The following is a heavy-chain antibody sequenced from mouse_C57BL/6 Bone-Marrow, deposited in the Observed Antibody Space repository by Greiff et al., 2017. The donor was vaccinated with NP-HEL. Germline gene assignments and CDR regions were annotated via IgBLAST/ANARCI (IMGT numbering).Heavy chain of an antibody. D-gene: IGHD2-5*01. CDR2: ISSGGSYT. J-gene: IGHJ2*01. V-gene: IGHV5-6*01. Sequence: EVKVVESGGDLVKPGGSLKLSCAASGFTFSSYGMSWVRQTPDKRLEWVATISSGGSYTYYPDSVKGRFTISRDNAKNTPYLQMSSLKSEDTAMYYCARHYYSNYFDYWGQGTTLTVSS. CDR3: ARHYYSNYFDY. CDR1: GFTFSSYG.